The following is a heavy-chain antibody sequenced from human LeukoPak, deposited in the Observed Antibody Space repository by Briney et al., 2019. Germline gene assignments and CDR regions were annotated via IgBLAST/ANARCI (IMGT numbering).Heavy chain of an antibody. Sequence: SETLSLTCTVSGGSISSYYWSWIRQPPGKGLEWIGYIYYSGSTNYNPSLKSRVTISVDTSKNQFSLKLSSVTAADTAVYYCAREGRFLEWLESDYGMDVWGQGTTVTVSS. J-gene: IGHJ6*02. CDR2: IYYSGST. V-gene: IGHV4-59*01. CDR3: AREGRFLEWLESDYGMDV. CDR1: GGSISSYY. D-gene: IGHD3-3*01.